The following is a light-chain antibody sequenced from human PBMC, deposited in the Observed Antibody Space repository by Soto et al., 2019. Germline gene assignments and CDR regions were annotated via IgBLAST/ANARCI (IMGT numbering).Light chain of an antibody. V-gene: IGKV3-15*01. CDR2: GAS. J-gene: IGKJ2*01. CDR1: QSINSE. CDR3: QQGHNWPLT. Sequence: EIVMTQSPATLSLSPGERAALSCRASQSINSELAWYQQKPGQPPRLLIYGASTRATGVPARFTGSASGSESTPTISGLQSEDFAVYYCQQGHNWPLTFGQGTRLEI.